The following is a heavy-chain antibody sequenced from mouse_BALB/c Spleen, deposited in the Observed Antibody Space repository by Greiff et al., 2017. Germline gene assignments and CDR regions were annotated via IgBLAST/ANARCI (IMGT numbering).Heavy chain of an antibody. CDR2: IYPGDGDT. J-gene: IGHJ2*01. D-gene: IGHD2-4*01. CDR3: ARWGDYDGDY. CDR1: GYTFTSYW. V-gene: IGHV1-87*01. Sequence: QVQLKESGAELARPGASVKLSCKASGYTFTSYWMQWVKQRPGQGLEWIGAIYPGDGDTRYTQKFKGKATLTADKSSSTAYMQLSSLASEDSAVYYCARWGDYDGDYWGQGTTLTVSS.